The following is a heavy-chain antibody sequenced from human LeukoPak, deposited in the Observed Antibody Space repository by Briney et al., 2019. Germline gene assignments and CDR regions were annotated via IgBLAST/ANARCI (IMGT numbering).Heavy chain of an antibody. D-gene: IGHD3-10*01. CDR2: ISGSGGST. CDR3: AKGLDYYGSGSSDY. Sequence: GGSLRLFCAASGFIFSSYAMSWVGQAPWKGLEWVSAISGSGGSTYYADSVKGRFTISRDNSKNTLYLQMNSLRAEDTAVYYCAKGLDYYGSGSSDYWGQGTLVTVSS. J-gene: IGHJ4*02. V-gene: IGHV3-23*01. CDR1: GFIFSSYA.